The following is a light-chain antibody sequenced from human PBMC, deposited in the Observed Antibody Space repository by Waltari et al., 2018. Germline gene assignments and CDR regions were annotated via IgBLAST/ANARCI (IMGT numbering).Light chain of an antibody. Sequence: DIRMDQSPSSLSASVGNRVTITCRASQNINNYLDWYQQKPGKAPKLLIYTASSLQSGVPARFSGRASGTDFTLTITSLQPEDFATYYCQQSYSTPYTFGQGTKLEIK. J-gene: IGKJ2*01. CDR2: TAS. CDR1: QNINNY. CDR3: QQSYSTPYT. V-gene: IGKV1-39*01.